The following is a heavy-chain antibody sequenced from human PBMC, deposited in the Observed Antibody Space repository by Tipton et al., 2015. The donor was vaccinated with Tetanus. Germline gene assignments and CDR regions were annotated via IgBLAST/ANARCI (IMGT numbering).Heavy chain of an antibody. Sequence: SLRLSCAVSGGSIRSSNWWSWVRQTPGKGLEWIGEIYHSGTTHYNPSLKSRVTMSVDNSKNQFSLKLNSVTAADTAVYYCARESITIFGVVSIDYWGQGTLVTVSS. CDR3: ARESITIFGVVSIDY. J-gene: IGHJ4*02. CDR1: GGSIRSSNW. V-gene: IGHV4-4*02. D-gene: IGHD3-3*01. CDR2: IYHSGTT.